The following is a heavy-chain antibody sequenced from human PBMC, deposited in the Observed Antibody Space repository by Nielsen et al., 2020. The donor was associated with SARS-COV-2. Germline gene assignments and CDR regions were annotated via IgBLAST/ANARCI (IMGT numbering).Heavy chain of an antibody. J-gene: IGHJ6*03. CDR3: ASMVRAGYYYYYMDV. D-gene: IGHD3-10*01. Sequence: SETLSLTCTVSGGSISSYYWSWIRQPPGKGLEWIGYIYYSGSTNYNPSLKSRVTISVDTSKNQFSLKLSSVTAADTAVYYCASMVRAGYYYYYMDVWGKGTTVTVSS. CDR1: GGSISSYY. CDR2: IYYSGST. V-gene: IGHV4-59*12.